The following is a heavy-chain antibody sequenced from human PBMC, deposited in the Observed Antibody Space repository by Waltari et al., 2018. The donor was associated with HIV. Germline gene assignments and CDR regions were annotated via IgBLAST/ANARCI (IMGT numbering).Heavy chain of an antibody. CDR1: GFIFSDYY. CDR3: ARPYGSGNYYNSDSTAYYYGLDV. D-gene: IGHD3-10*01. J-gene: IGHJ6*02. Sequence: QVQLVESGGGLVKPGGSLRLSCAASGFIFSDYYMSWIRQAPGQGLEWVSYISSSGNTIYYAGSGKGRLTISRDNAKNSLHLQMKSLMAEDTAVYYCARPYGSGNYYNSDSTAYYYGLDVWGQGTTVTVSS. V-gene: IGHV3-11*01. CDR2: ISSSGNTI.